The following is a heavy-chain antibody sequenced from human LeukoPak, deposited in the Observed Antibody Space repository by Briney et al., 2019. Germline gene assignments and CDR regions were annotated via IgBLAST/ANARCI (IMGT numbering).Heavy chain of an antibody. J-gene: IGHJ6*03. D-gene: IGHD7-27*01. CDR3: ATTRPWGSHYYYYYYMDV. CDR2: IRYDGSNK. CDR1: GFTFSSYG. V-gene: IGHV3-30*02. Sequence: GGSLRLSCAASGFTFSSYGMHWVRQAPGKGLEWVAFIRYDGSNKYYADSVKGRFTISRDNSKNTLYLQMNSLRAEDTAVYYCATTRPWGSHYYYYYYMDVWGKGTTVTVSS.